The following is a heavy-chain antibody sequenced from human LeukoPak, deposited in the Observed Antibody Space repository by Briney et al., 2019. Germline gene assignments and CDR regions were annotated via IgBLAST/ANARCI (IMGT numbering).Heavy chain of an antibody. CDR1: GYTLTELS. J-gene: IGHJ4*02. D-gene: IGHD6-13*01. CDR3: ARVTVYSSSWYYFDY. V-gene: IGHV1-24*01. CDR2: FDPEDGET. Sequence: ASVKVSCKVSGYTLTELSMHWVRQAPGKGLEWMGGFDPEDGETIYAQKFQGRVTITADESTSTAYMELSGLRSEDTAVYYCARVTVYSSSWYYFDYWGQGTLVTVSS.